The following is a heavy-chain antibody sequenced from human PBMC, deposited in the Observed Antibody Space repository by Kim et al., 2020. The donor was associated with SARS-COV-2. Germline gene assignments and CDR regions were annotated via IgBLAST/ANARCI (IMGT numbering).Heavy chain of an antibody. V-gene: IGHV3-11*01. J-gene: IGHJ6*02. CDR3: AREGKALEYSSSNALTRTFYYYGMDV. D-gene: IGHD6-6*01. CDR1: GFTFSDYY. Sequence: GGSLRLSCAASGFTFSDYYMSWIRQAPGKGLEWVSYISSSGSTIYYADSVKGRFTISRDNAKNSLYLQMNSLRAEDTAVYYCAREGKALEYSSSNALTRTFYYYGMDVWGQGTTVTVSS. CDR2: ISSSGSTI.